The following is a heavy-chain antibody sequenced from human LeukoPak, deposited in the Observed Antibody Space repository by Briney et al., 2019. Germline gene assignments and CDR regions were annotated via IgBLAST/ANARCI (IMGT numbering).Heavy chain of an antibody. CDR3: ARVADYYESSGYYDY. CDR2: IYTSGST. D-gene: IGHD3-22*01. CDR1: GGSISSYY. V-gene: IGHV4-4*08. Sequence: SETLSLTCTVSGGSISSYYWSWIRQPPGKGLEWIGRIYTSGSTNYNPSLKSRVTISVDTSKNQFSLKLSSVTAADTAVYYCARVADYYESSGYYDYWGQGTLVTVSS. J-gene: IGHJ4*02.